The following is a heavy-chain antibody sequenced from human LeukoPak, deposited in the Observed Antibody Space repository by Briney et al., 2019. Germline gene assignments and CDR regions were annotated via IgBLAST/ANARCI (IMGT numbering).Heavy chain of an antibody. D-gene: IGHD6-13*01. CDR2: ISWNSGSI. J-gene: IGHJ4*02. CDR3: AKVISSSGQYYFDY. Sequence: GRSLRLSCAASGFTFDDYAMHWVRQTPGKGLEWVSGISWNSGSIGYADSVKGRFTISRDNAKNSLYLQMNSLRAEDTALYYCAKVISSSGQYYFDYWGQGTLVTVSS. CDR1: GFTFDDYA. V-gene: IGHV3-9*01.